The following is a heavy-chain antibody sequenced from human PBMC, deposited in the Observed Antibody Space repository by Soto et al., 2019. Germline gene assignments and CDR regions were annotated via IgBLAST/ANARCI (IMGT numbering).Heavy chain of an antibody. Sequence: QVQLVQSGAEVKKPGSSVKVSCKASGGTFSSYAISWVRQAPGQGLEWMGGIIPIFGTANYAQKFQGRVTITADKSTSTAYMELSSLRSEDTAVYYCARGGHSKNRNTGLFDYWGQGTLVTVSS. CDR2: IIPIFGTA. J-gene: IGHJ4*02. CDR3: ARGGHSKNRNTGLFDY. V-gene: IGHV1-69*06. CDR1: GGTFSSYA. D-gene: IGHD3-16*02.